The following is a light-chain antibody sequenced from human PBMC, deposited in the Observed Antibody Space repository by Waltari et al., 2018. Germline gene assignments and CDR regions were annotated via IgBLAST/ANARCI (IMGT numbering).Light chain of an antibody. V-gene: IGLV1-44*01. CDR2: DNN. CDR1: TSHIGSST. J-gene: IGLJ3*02. Sequence: QSVLTQPPSASGTPGQRVTISCSGSTSHIGSSTIRLYQHLPGTAPKPLIYDNNQRPSGVPARFSGSKSGTSGSLAISGLQSDDEADYYCASWDDSLNGWVFGGGTKLTVL. CDR3: ASWDDSLNGWV.